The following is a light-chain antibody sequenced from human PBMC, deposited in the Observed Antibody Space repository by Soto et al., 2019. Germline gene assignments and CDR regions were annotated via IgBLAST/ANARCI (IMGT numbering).Light chain of an antibody. J-gene: IGLJ2*01. CDR1: SGHSDYG. CDR2: LNRDGSH. V-gene: IGLV4-69*01. Sequence: QAVGTQSPSASASLGASVKDTCTLSSGHSDYGIAWPQQQPDKGPRYLMKLNRDGSHHKGDGIPDRFSGSNSGAERYLIISSLQSDDEADYYCQTWDPVVVFGGGTKLTVL. CDR3: QTWDPVVV.